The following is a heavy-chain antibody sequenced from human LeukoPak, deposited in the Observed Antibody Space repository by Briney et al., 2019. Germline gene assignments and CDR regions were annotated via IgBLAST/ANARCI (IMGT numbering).Heavy chain of an antibody. J-gene: IGHJ4*02. CDR2: ISYDGSNK. D-gene: IGHD3-22*01. CDR1: GFTFSSYA. CDR3: ARKYYYDSSGYPSFDY. Sequence: GRSLRLSCAASGFTFSSYAMHWVRQAPGKGLEWVAVISYDGSNKYYADSVKGRFTISRDNAKNSLYLQMNSLRAEDTAVYYCARKYYYDSSGYPSFDYWGQGTLVTVSS. V-gene: IGHV3-30*04.